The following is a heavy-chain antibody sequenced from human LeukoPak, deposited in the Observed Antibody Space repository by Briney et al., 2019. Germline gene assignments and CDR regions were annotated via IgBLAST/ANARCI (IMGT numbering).Heavy chain of an antibody. D-gene: IGHD2-15*01. Sequence: GASVTVSCKASGGTFSSYAISWVRQAPGQGLEWMGMINPTGGRTIYAQRFRGRITMTRDTSTATVYLGLSSLRPGDTAIYYCARDWGGHCSGDVCYSARFDPWGQGTLVTVSS. V-gene: IGHV1-46*01. CDR3: ARDWGGHCSGDVCYSARFDP. J-gene: IGHJ5*02. CDR1: GGTFSSYA. CDR2: INPTGGRT.